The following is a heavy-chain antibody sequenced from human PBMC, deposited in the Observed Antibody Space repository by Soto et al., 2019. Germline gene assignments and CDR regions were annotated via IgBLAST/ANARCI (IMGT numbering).Heavy chain of an antibody. CDR1: GFTFSRFW. J-gene: IGHJ4*02. V-gene: IGHV3-74*01. Sequence: EVQLVESGGGLVQPGGSLRLSCAASGFTFSRFWMHWVRQAPGKGLVWVSRINTDGSSTTDADSVKGRFTISRDNAKNTLYLQMDSLRAEDTGVYYCTRDPGAYSSTWSFYFDSWGQGTLVTVSS. CDR2: INTDGSST. D-gene: IGHD6-13*01. CDR3: TRDPGAYSSTWSFYFDS.